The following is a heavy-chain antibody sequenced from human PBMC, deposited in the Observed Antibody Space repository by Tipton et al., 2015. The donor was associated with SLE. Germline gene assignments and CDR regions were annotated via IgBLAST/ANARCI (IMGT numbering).Heavy chain of an antibody. CDR3: ARDRGASSGGWFVGAIGY. D-gene: IGHD2-15*01. Sequence: QLVQSGPEVKKPGASVKVSCKASGYTFTGCYMHWVRQAPGQGLEWMGRINPNSGGTNYAQKFQGRVTMTTDTSTSTAYMELRNLRSDDTAIYYCARDRGASSGGWFVGAIGYWGQGTLVTVSS. J-gene: IGHJ4*02. CDR1: GYTFTGCY. V-gene: IGHV1-2*06. CDR2: INPNSGGT.